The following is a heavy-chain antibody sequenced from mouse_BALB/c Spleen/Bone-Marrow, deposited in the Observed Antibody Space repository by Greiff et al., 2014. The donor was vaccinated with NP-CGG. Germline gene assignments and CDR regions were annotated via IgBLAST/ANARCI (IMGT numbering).Heavy chain of an antibody. V-gene: IGHV5-4*02. CDR2: ISDGGSYI. D-gene: IGHD2-14*01. J-gene: IGHJ4*01. CDR3: TRDRGVQGYAMDY. CDR1: GFTFSDFY. Sequence: EVNVVESGGGLVKPGGSLKLSCAASGFTFSDFYMYWVRQTPEKRLEWVATISDGGSYIYYPDSVKGRFTISRDDAKNNLYLQMSSLKSEDTAMYYCTRDRGVQGYAMDYWGQGTSVTVSS.